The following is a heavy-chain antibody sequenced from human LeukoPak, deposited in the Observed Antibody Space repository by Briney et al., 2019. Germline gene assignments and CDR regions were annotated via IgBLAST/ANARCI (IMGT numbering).Heavy chain of an antibody. CDR3: ATNDYGAPLITY. Sequence: PGGSLRLACAASGFTVSSNYMSWVRQAPGKGLEWVSVIYSGGSTYYADSVKGRFTISRDNSKNTLYLQMNSLRAEDTAVYYCATNDYGAPLITYWGQGTLVTVSS. CDR1: GFTVSSNY. J-gene: IGHJ4*02. V-gene: IGHV3-53*01. D-gene: IGHD4-17*01. CDR2: IYSGGST.